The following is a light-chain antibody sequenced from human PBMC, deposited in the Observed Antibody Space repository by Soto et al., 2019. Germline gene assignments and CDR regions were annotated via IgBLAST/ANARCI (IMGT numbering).Light chain of an antibody. CDR1: SSDVGGYDY. V-gene: IGLV2-8*01. J-gene: IGLJ1*01. Sequence: QSALTQRPSASGSPGQSVTISCTGTSSDVGGYDYVSWFQQHPGKGPKLMIYEVSQRPSGVPDRFSGSKSGNTASLTVSGLQAEDEADYYCSLFAGNNNYVFGTGTKVTVL. CDR2: EVS. CDR3: SLFAGNNNYV.